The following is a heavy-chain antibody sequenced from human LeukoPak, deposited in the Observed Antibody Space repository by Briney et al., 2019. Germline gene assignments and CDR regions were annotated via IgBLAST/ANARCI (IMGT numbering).Heavy chain of an antibody. CDR3: RGITMVRGVIYMDV. V-gene: IGHV1-69*13. J-gene: IGHJ6*03. CDR1: GGTFSSYA. D-gene: IGHD3-10*01. Sequence: GASVKVSCKASGGTFSSYAISWVRQAPGQGLEWMGGIIPIFGTANYAQKFQGRVTITADESTSTAYMELSSLRSEDTAVYYCRGITMVRGVIYMDVWGKGTTVTISS. CDR2: IIPIFGTA.